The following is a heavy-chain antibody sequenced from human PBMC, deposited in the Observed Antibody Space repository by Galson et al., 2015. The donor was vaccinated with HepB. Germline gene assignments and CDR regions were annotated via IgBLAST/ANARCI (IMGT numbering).Heavy chain of an antibody. Sequence: SLRLSCAASGFTLSNAWMSWVRQAPGKGLEWVGRIKGKTDGGSTDYAEPVKGRFTISRDDSKNTLYTKMNSLKTEDTDVYYCTTEEKILCFGDFDYWGQGTLVTVAS. CDR3: TTEEKILCFGDFDY. J-gene: IGHJ4*02. CDR1: GFTLSNAW. V-gene: IGHV3-15*01. D-gene: IGHD3-10*01. CDR2: IKGKTDGGST.